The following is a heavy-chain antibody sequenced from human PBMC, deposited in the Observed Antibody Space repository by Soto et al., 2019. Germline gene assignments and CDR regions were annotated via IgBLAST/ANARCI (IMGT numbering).Heavy chain of an antibody. D-gene: IGHD6-13*01. J-gene: IGHJ4*02. V-gene: IGHV1-69*02. Sequence: ASVKVSCKASGGTFSSYTISWVRQAPGQGLEWMGRIIPILGIANYAQKLQGRVTMTTDTSTSTAYMELRSLRSDDTAVYYCARRGSSWSYFDYWGQGTLVTVSS. CDR3: ARRGSSWSYFDY. CDR2: IIPILGIA. CDR1: GGTFSSYT.